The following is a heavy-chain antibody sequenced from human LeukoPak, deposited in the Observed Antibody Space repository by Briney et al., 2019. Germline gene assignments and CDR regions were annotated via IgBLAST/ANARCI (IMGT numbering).Heavy chain of an antibody. Sequence: ASVKVSCKASRYTLTGYYMHLVRQAPRQGLEWMGWINPNSGGPNYARTFQGRVTMPRDTSIRTASRELRRLRSEDTAVYSCARVGIRRRAGYYFDYWGQGTLVPVS. V-gene: IGHV1-2*02. CDR2: INPNSGGP. D-gene: IGHD6-13*01. J-gene: IGHJ4*02. CDR3: ARVGIRRRAGYYFDY. CDR1: RYTLTGYY.